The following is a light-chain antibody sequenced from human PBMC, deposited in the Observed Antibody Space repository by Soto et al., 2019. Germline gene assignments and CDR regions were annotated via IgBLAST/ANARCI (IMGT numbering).Light chain of an antibody. CDR2: DVS. J-gene: IGKJ4*01. CDR3: QQYGNSPLT. V-gene: IGKV3D-20*01. CDR1: QSVRSTY. Sequence: EIVLTQSPATLSLSPGERATLSCGASQSVRSTYLAWYQQKPGLAPRLLIYDVSTRATGIPDRFSGSGSGTDFTLTISRLEPEDFAVYYCQQYGNSPLTFGGGTKVEIK.